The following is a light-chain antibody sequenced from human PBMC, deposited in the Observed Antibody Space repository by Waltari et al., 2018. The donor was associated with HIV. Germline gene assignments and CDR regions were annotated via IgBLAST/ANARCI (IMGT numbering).Light chain of an antibody. CDR1: RSNIGSNY. V-gene: IGLV1-47*01. J-gene: IGLJ1*01. CDR3: AAWDDTLSGPD. Sequence: QSVLTQPPSASGTPGQRVTISCSGSRSNIGSNYVYWYQQLPGTAPKLLIYRSNERPSGVPDRFSGSKSGTSASLAISGLRSEDEADYYCAAWDDTLSGPDFGTGTKVTVL. CDR2: RSN.